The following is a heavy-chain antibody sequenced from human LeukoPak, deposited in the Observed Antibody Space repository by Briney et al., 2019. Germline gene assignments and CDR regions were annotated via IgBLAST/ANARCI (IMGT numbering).Heavy chain of an antibody. D-gene: IGHD6-19*01. J-gene: IGHJ4*02. CDR3: ARDKDLGAVAGTFDY. CDR1: GYTFSTYG. Sequence: GASVKVSCTASGYTFSTYGISWVRQAPGQGLEWMGWISAYNGHTNYAQKFQGRVTMTTDTSTSTAYMELTSLTSDDTADYYCARDKDLGAVAGTFDYWGQGTLVTVSS. V-gene: IGHV1-18*01. CDR2: ISAYNGHT.